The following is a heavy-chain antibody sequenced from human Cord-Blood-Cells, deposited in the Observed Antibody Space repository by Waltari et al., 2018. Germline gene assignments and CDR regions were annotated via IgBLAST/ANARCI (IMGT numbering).Heavy chain of an antibody. J-gene: IGHJ4*02. V-gene: IGHV1-24*01. CDR3: ATGDLEWLLFDY. D-gene: IGHD3-3*01. CDR2: FDPEDGET. Sequence: QVQLVQSGAAVKKPGASVKVSCKVSGYTLTELSINWVRQAPGKGLEWMGGFDPEDGETIYAQKFQGRVTMTEDTSTDTAYMELSSLRSEDTAVYYCATGDLEWLLFDYWGQGTLVTVSS. CDR1: GYTLTELS.